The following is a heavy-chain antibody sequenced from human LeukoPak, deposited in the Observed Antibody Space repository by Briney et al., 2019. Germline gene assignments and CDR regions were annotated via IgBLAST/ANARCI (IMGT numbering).Heavy chain of an antibody. Sequence: GGSLRLSCAASGFTFSSYAMSWVRQAPGKGLEWVSAISGTGCSTYYADSVKGRFTISRDNSKNTLYLQMKSLRAEDKAVYYCAKDLGGRVDYWGQGTLVTVSS. CDR3: AKDLGGRVDY. D-gene: IGHD4-23*01. CDR1: GFTFSSYA. CDR2: ISGTGCST. V-gene: IGHV3-23*01. J-gene: IGHJ4*02.